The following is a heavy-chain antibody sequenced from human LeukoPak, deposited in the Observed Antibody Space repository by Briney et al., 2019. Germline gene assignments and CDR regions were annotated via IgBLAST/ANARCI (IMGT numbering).Heavy chain of an antibody. CDR2: ISAYNGNT. CDR3: AIAAYCGGDCYLEYFQN. D-gene: IGHD2-21*02. Sequence: ASVKVSCKASGYTFNNFGISWVRQAPGQGLEWMGWISAYNGNTNYAQKLQDRVTMTADTSTSTAYMDLRSLRSGDTAVYYCAIAAYCGGDCYLEYFQNWGQGTLVTVSS. CDR1: GYTFNNFG. V-gene: IGHV1-18*01. J-gene: IGHJ1*01.